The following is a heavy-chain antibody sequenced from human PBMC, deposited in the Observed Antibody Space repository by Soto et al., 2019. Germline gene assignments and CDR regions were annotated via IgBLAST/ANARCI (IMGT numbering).Heavy chain of an antibody. J-gene: IGHJ4*02. CDR3: GRGSSRYYFED. V-gene: IGHV4-59*01. CDR2: IYYSGGP. CDR1: GDSMSSYF. D-gene: IGHD4-17*01. Sequence: QVQLQESGPGLVKPSETLSLTCTVSGDSMSSYFWSWIRQHPGKGLEWIGFIYYSGGPNYNPSLKSRVTMSVDTSKNQFSLKVNSVTAADTAVYYCGRGSSRYYFEDWGQGTLVTVSS.